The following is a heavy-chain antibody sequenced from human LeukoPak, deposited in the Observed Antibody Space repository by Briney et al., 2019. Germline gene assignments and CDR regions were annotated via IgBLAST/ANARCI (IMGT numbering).Heavy chain of an antibody. Sequence: GGSLRLSCAASGFTFSSYWMHWVRQAPGKGLVWVSRINSDGSSTSYADSVKGRFTISRDNAKDTLYLQMNSLRAEDTAVYYCARGAPVYSSSSRTFDYWGQGTLVTVSS. V-gene: IGHV3-74*01. D-gene: IGHD6-6*01. CDR3: ARGAPVYSSSSRTFDY. CDR2: INSDGSST. CDR1: GFTFSSYW. J-gene: IGHJ4*02.